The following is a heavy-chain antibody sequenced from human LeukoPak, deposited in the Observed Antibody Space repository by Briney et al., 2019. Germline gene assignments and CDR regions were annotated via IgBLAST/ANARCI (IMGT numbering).Heavy chain of an antibody. J-gene: IGHJ4*02. CDR1: GYTFTGYY. Sequence: APVKVSCKASGYTFTGYYIHWVRQAPGQGLEWMGWINPNSGGTNYAQKFQDRVTMTRDTSISTAYMELSRLRSDDTAVYYCARPYASGSYYIAYWGQGTLVTVSS. CDR2: INPNSGGT. V-gene: IGHV1-2*02. CDR3: ARPYASGSYYIAY. D-gene: IGHD3-10*01.